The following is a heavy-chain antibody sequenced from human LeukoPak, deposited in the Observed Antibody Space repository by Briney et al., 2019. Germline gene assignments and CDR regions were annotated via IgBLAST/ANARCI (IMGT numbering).Heavy chain of an antibody. CDR3: ARDVWDSSGYYRTYYFDY. Sequence: SVKVSCKAFGGTISSYAISWVRQAPGQGLEWMGRIIPIFGIANYAQKFQGRVTITADKSTSTAYMELSSLRSEDTAVYYCARDVWDSSGYYRTYYFDYWGQGTLVTVSS. D-gene: IGHD3-22*01. CDR2: IIPIFGIA. V-gene: IGHV1-69*04. J-gene: IGHJ4*02. CDR1: GGTISSYA.